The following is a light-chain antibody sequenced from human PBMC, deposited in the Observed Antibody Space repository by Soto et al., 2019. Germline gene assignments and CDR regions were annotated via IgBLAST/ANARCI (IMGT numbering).Light chain of an antibody. V-gene: IGLV2-14*01. CDR2: DVS. CDR1: SSDIGGYNY. J-gene: IGLJ1*01. CDR3: SSFTSWHTYV. Sequence: QSALTQPASVSGSPGQSTTISCTGTSSDIGGYNYVSWYQQLPGEAPKLIIYDVSDRPSVVSTRFSGSKSGNTASLTISGLQAEDEGDYDCSSFTSWHTYVFGTGTKLTVL.